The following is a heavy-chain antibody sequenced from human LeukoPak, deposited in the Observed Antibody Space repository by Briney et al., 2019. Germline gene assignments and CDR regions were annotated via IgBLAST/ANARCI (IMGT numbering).Heavy chain of an antibody. CDR3: ARDLFDY. CDR1: GFTISNYW. J-gene: IGHJ4*02. Sequence: GGSLRLSCAASGFTISNYWMSWVRQAPGKGLEWVATINQDGSGKYYVDSVKGRFTVSRDSAKNSLYLQMNSLTAEDTAVYYCARDLFDYWGQGTLVTVSS. CDR2: INQDGSGK. V-gene: IGHV3-7*01.